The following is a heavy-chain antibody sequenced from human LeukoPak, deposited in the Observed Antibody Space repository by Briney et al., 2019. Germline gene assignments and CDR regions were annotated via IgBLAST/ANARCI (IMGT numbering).Heavy chain of an antibody. D-gene: IGHD2-15*01. CDR2: ISSSGSAI. CDR3: VRVKGSYFDY. CDR1: TVPLSSYS. V-gene: IGHV3-48*01. Sequence: GGSLRLSCAASTVPLSSYSIHWVRQAPGKGLEWVSYISSSGSAIYYVDSVKGRFTVSRDNAKNSLFLQMNSPRAEDTAVYYCVRVKGSYFDYWGQGALVTVSS. J-gene: IGHJ4*02.